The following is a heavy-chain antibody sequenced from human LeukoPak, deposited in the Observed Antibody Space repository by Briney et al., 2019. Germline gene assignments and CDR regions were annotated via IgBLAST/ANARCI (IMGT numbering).Heavy chain of an antibody. CDR3: AKDLRVWFGELGGFDY. CDR2: ISGSGGST. V-gene: IGHV3-23*01. CDR1: GFTFSSYA. Sequence: GGSLRLSCAASGFTFSSYAMSWVRQAPGKWLEWVSAISGSGGSTYYADSVKGRFTISRDNSKNTLYLQMNSLRAEDTAVYYCAKDLRVWFGELGGFDYWGQGTLVTVSS. J-gene: IGHJ4*02. D-gene: IGHD3-10*01.